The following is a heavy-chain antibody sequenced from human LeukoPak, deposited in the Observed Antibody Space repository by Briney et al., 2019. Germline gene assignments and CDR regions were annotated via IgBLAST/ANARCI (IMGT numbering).Heavy chain of an antibody. V-gene: IGHV3-11*05. CDR2: ISGNGGDT. CDR1: GFTFSAHY. J-gene: IGHJ4*02. CDR3: ARGARASDS. Sequence: PGGSLRLSCAASGFTFSAHYMSWIRQSPGKGLEWLSYISGNGGDTNYADSVRGRITISRDNAKNSLFLQMSSLRAEGTAIYYCARGARASDSWGQGTLVTVSS.